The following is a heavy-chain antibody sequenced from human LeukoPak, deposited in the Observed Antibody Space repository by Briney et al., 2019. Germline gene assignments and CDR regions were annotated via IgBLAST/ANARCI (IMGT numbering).Heavy chain of an antibody. CDR2: IKQDGSEK. J-gene: IGHJ5*02. CDR3: AREGHYDILTGYYT. Sequence: GGSLRLSCAASGFTFSSYWMSWVRQAPGKGLEWVASIKQDGSEKYYVDSVKGRFTISRDNAKNSLYLQMNSLRAEDTAVYYCAREGHYDILTGYYTWGQGTLVTVSS. V-gene: IGHV3-7*01. CDR1: GFTFSSYW. D-gene: IGHD3-9*01.